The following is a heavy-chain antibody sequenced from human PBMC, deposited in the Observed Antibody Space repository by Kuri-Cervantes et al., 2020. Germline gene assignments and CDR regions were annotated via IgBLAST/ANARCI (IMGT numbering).Heavy chain of an antibody. V-gene: IGHV3-21*01. D-gene: IGHD4-11*01. J-gene: IGHJ4*02. CDR2: ISSSSSYI. CDR3: ARDDYSNQFDY. CDR1: GFTFSSYS. Sequence: GESLKISCAASGFTFSSYSMNWVRQAPGKGLEWVSSISSSSSYIYYADSVKGRFTISRDNAKNSLYLQMNSLRAEDTAVYYCARDDYSNQFDYWGQGTLVTVSS.